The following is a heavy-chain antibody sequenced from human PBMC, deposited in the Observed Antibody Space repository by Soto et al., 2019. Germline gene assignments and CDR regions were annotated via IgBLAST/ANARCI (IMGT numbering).Heavy chain of an antibody. J-gene: IGHJ6*02. CDR3: ARDNYDFWSGYRQKYGMDV. CDR2: INPNSGGT. V-gene: IGHV1-2*02. Sequence: SXKVSCRASGYTXTGYYMHVVRQAPGQGLEWIGWINPNSGGTNYAQKFQGRVTMTRDTSISTAYMELSRLRSDDTAVYYFARDNYDFWSGYRQKYGMDVWGQGTTCPVSS. D-gene: IGHD3-3*01. CDR1: GYTXTGYY.